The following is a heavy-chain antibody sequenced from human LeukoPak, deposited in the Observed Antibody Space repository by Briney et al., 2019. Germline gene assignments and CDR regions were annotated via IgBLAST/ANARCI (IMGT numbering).Heavy chain of an antibody. J-gene: IGHJ4*02. Sequence: GGSLRLSCAASGFTFSSYAMHWVRQAPGKGLEWVAVISYDGSNKYYADSVKGRFTISRDNSKNTLYLQMNSLRAEDTAVFYCARETGSAVGSTDFDYWGQGALVTVSS. V-gene: IGHV3-30-3*01. CDR3: ARETGSAVGSTDFDY. CDR1: GFTFSSYA. CDR2: ISYDGSNK. D-gene: IGHD4-17*01.